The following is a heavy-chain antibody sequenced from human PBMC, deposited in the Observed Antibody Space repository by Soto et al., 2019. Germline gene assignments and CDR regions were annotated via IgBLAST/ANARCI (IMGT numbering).Heavy chain of an antibody. V-gene: IGHV4-59*01. CDR2: IYYSGST. J-gene: IGHJ6*03. D-gene: IGHD3-3*02. CDR3: ARVPPHFLYYYMDV. CDR1: CGSISSYY. Sequence: SETLSLTCTVSCGSISSYYWSWIRQPPGKGLEWIGYIYYSGSTNYNPSLKSRVTISVDTSKNQFSLKLSSVTAADTAVYYCARVPPHFLYYYMDVGGKGTPSTVPS.